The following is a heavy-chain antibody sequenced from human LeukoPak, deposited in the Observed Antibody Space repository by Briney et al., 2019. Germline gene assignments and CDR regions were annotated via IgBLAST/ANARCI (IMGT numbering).Heavy chain of an antibody. CDR2: ITGSGSDT. Sequence: GGSLRLSCAASGFTVSSNYMSWVRQAPGKGLEWVSAITGSGSDTYYADSVKGRFAIFRDNSKNMLYLQMNSLTAEDTAVYYCXXXXLRQFAQFDYWGQGTLVTVSS. V-gene: IGHV3-23*01. CDR1: GFTVSSNY. CDR3: XXXXLRQFAQFDY. D-gene: IGHD3-3*01. J-gene: IGHJ4*02.